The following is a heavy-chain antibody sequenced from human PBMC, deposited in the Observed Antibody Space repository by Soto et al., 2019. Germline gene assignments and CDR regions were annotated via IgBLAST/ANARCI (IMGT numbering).Heavy chain of an antibody. Sequence: EVQLVESGGGLVQPGGSLRLSCEASGFPFISYSMNWVRQAPGKGLEWVSYISSSSSTIYYADSVKGRFTISRDNAKNSLYLQMNSLRAEDTAVYYCARALDYGDYGFSFDYSGQGTLVTVSS. V-gene: IGHV3-48*01. J-gene: IGHJ4*02. CDR1: GFPFISYS. CDR2: ISSSSSTI. CDR3: ARALDYGDYGFSFDY. D-gene: IGHD4-17*01.